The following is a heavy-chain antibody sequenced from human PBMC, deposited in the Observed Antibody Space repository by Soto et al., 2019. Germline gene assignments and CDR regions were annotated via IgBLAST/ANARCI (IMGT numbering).Heavy chain of an antibody. CDR1: CGSFSCYY. CDR2: INHSVST. V-gene: IGHV4-34*01. D-gene: IGHD2-15*01. Sequence: QVQLQQWGAGLLKPSETLSLTCAVYCGSFSCYYWSWIRQPPGKGLELLVEINHSVSTNYNPSLQSRVTISLDTSKHQFSLKLSAVTAADTAVYSCSSADPRYCSGGICYSGRDYWGPGTLVTVSS. J-gene: IGHJ4*02. CDR3: SSADPRYCSGGICYSGRDY.